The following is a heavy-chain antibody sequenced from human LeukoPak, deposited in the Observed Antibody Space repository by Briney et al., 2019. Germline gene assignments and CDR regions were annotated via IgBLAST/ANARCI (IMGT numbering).Heavy chain of an antibody. Sequence: SQTLSLTCGISGDSVSNYDATWNWVRQSPSRGLEWLGRTYYRSKWGNDYAVSVKSRITINPDTSKNQFSLHLNSVTPEDTAVYYCARVSSRAFDVWGQGTMVTVSP. D-gene: IGHD6-6*01. V-gene: IGHV6-1*01. CDR2: TYYRSKWGN. CDR3: ARVSSRAFDV. CDR1: GDSVSNYDAT. J-gene: IGHJ3*01.